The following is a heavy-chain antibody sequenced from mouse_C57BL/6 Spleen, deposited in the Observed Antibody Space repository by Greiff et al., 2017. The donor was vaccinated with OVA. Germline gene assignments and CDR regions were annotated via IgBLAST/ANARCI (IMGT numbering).Heavy chain of an antibody. D-gene: IGHD2-5*01. CDR2: FHPYNDDT. V-gene: IGHV1-47*01. CDR1: GYTFTTYP. CDR3: AREGNYYRNEFAY. J-gene: IGHJ3*01. Sequence: VQLQQSGAELVKPGASVKMSCKASGYTFTTYPIEWMKQNHGKSLEWIGNFHPYNDDTQYNEKFKGKATLTVDKSSSTVYLEPSRLTSEDTAVCYSAREGNYYRNEFAYWGQGTLVTVSA.